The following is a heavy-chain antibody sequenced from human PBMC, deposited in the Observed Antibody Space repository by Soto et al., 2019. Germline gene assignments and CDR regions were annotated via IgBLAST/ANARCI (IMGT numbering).Heavy chain of an antibody. D-gene: IGHD2-2*01. Sequence: QVQLVQSGAEVKKPGSSVKVSCKASGGTFSSYAISWVRQAPGQGLEWMGGIIPIFGTANYAQKFQGRVTITADESTSTAYMELGSLRSEDTAVYYCARGSEDIVVVPAAIEQQLVSFDYWGQGTLVTVSS. CDR1: GGTFSSYA. CDR3: ARGSEDIVVVPAAIEQQLVSFDY. J-gene: IGHJ4*02. V-gene: IGHV1-69*01. CDR2: IIPIFGTA.